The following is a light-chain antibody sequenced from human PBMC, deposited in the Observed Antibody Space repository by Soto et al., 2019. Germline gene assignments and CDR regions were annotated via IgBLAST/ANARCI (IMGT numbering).Light chain of an antibody. CDR2: GAS. V-gene: IGKV3-20*01. Sequence: EIVLTQSPGTLSLSLGEKATLSCRASQSVSSSYLAWYQQKPGRAPRLLIYGASSRATGIPDRFSGSGSWTDFTLTISRLGPEDFAVSYCQQYGGSYSFGQGTKLEI. CDR3: QQYGGSYS. CDR1: QSVSSSY. J-gene: IGKJ2*03.